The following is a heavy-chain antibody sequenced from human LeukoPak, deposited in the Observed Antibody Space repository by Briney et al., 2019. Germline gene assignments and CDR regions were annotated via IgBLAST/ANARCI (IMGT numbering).Heavy chain of an antibody. V-gene: IGHV3-23*01. J-gene: IGHJ4*02. CDR1: GFTFSSYA. CDR2: ISGSGGST. Sequence: PGGSLRLSCAASGFTFSSYAMSWVRQAPGKGLEWVSAISGSGGSTYYADSVKGRFTISRDNSKNTLYLQMNSLRAEDTAVYYCAKELYYYDSSGYPFDYCGQGTLVTVSS. D-gene: IGHD3-22*01. CDR3: AKELYYYDSSGYPFDY.